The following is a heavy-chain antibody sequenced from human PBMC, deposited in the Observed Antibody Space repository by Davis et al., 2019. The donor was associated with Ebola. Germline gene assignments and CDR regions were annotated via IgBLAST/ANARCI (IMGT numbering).Heavy chain of an antibody. V-gene: IGHV4-59*08. CDR3: ARLSGVVVVPAALRYYYGMDV. CDR2: IYYSGST. D-gene: IGHD2-2*01. Sequence: MPSETLSLTCAVYGGSFSSYYWSWIRQPPGKGLEWIGYIYYSGSTNYNPSLKSRVTITVDTSKNQFSLKLSSVTAADTAVYYCARLSGVVVVPAALRYYYGMDVWGQGTTVTVSS. CDR1: GGSFSSYY. J-gene: IGHJ6*02.